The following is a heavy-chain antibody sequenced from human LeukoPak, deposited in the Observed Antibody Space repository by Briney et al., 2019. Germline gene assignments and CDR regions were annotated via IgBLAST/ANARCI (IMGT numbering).Heavy chain of an antibody. D-gene: IGHD4-17*01. V-gene: IGHV4-59*11. CDR1: DDSFSSHY. J-gene: IGHJ3*02. Sequence: SETLSLTCAVSDDSFSSHYWTWIRHPPGEGLECIGYISYIGSTNYNPSLKSRVTISIDTSKNQFSLKLSSVTAADTAVYYCARDLVTVTKGFDIWGEGTMVSVSS. CDR3: ARDLVTVTKGFDI. CDR2: ISYIGST.